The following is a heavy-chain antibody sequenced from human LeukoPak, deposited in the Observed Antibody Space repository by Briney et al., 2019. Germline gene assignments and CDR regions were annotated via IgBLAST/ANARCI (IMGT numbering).Heavy chain of an antibody. D-gene: IGHD3-22*01. V-gene: IGHV3-30*03. Sequence: GGSLRLSCAASEFTFSSYGMHWVRQAPGRGLEWVAAILFDGSEKYYADSVKGRFAISRDNSKNTLYLQMNSLRAEDTAVYYCAAGGYYYDSSPSFDYWGQGTLVTVSS. CDR2: ILFDGSEK. CDR3: AAGGYYYDSSPSFDY. CDR1: EFTFSSYG. J-gene: IGHJ4*02.